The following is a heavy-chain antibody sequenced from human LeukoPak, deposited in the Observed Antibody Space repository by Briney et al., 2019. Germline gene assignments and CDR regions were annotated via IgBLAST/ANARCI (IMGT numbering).Heavy chain of an antibody. CDR2: IIPILGIA. Sequence: SVKVSCKASGGTFSSYAISWVRQAPGQGLEWMGRIIPILGIANYAQKFQGRVTITADRSTSTAYMELSSLRSEDTAVYYCARGSNYYGSGTLYYFDYWGQGTLVTVSS. CDR3: ARGSNYYGSGTLYYFDY. D-gene: IGHD3-10*01. CDR1: GGTFSSYA. V-gene: IGHV1-69*04. J-gene: IGHJ4*02.